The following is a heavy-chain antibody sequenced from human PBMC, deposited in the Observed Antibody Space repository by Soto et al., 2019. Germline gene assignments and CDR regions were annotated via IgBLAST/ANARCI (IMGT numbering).Heavy chain of an antibody. CDR3: GIFSARNYDFWSGYYTNWFDP. J-gene: IGHJ5*02. CDR1: GGSISSYY. Sequence: PSETLSLTCTVSGGSISSYYWSWIRQPPGEGLEWIGYIYYSGSTNYNPSLKSRVTISVDTSKNQFSLKLSSVTAADTAVYYCGIFSARNYDFWSGYYTNWFDPWGQGTLVTVSS. V-gene: IGHV4-59*08. CDR2: IYYSGST. D-gene: IGHD3-3*01.